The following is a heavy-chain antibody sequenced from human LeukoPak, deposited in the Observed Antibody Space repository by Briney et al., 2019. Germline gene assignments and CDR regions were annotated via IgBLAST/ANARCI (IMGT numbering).Heavy chain of an antibody. CDR1: GYTFTSYG. Sequence: ASVKVSCKASGYTFTSYGISWVRQAPGQGLEWMGWISAYNGNTDYAQKRQGRVTMTTDTSTSTAYMELRSLRSDDTAVYYCARERVVVPAAPGDYWGQGTLVTVSS. CDR3: ARERVVVPAAPGDY. D-gene: IGHD2-2*01. V-gene: IGHV1-18*01. CDR2: ISAYNGNT. J-gene: IGHJ4*02.